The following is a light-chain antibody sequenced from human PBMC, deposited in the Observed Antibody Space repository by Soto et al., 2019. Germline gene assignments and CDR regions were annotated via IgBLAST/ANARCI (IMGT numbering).Light chain of an antibody. Sequence: QSVLTQSSSASASQGSSVKLTCTLSSGHSSYIIAWHQQQPGKAPRYLMKLEGSGSYNKGSGVPDRFSGSSSGADRYLTISNLQFEDEADYYCETWDINTHVVFGGGTKVTVL. CDR1: SGHSSYI. CDR2: LEGSGSY. V-gene: IGLV4-60*02. CDR3: ETWDINTHVV. J-gene: IGLJ2*01.